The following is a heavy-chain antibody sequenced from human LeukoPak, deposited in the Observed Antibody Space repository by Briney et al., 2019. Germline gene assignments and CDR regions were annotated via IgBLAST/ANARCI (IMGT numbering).Heavy chain of an antibody. CDR3: ARSLRGYRFATDY. D-gene: IGHD5-18*01. Sequence: SETLSLTCTVSCDSINSYYWSWIRQPAGKGLEWIGYIYYSGSTKYNPSIKSRVAISVDTSKNQFSLKLSSVTAADTAVYYCARSLRGYRFATDYWGQGTLVTVSS. V-gene: IGHV4-59*08. J-gene: IGHJ4*02. CDR2: IYYSGST. CDR1: CDSINSYY.